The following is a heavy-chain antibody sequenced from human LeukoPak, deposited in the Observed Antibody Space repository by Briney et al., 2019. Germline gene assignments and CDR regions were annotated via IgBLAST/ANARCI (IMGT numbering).Heavy chain of an antibody. Sequence: PGGSLRLSCTASGFTISSYWMSWVRQAPGKGLVWLGNIKQDGSEMFYVDSVKGRFTISRDNAKNSLYLQMNSLRAEDTAVYYCAKDHHLGAPAEDIWGQGTMVTVSS. CDR1: GFTISSYW. J-gene: IGHJ3*02. D-gene: IGHD6-6*01. CDR3: AKDHHLGAPAEDI. CDR2: IKQDGSEM. V-gene: IGHV3-7*01.